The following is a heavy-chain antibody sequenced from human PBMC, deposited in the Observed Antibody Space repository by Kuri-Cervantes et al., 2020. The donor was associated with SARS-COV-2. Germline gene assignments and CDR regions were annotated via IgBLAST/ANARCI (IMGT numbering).Heavy chain of an antibody. CDR2: ISYDGSNK. Sequence: GESLKISCAASGFTFSSYAMHWVRQAPGKGLEWVAVISYDGSNKYYADSVKGRFTISRDNSKNTLYLQMNSLRAEDTAVYYCAKVEMASTGGFDYWGQGTLVTVSS. V-gene: IGHV3-30-3*01. D-gene: IGHD5-24*01. J-gene: IGHJ4*02. CDR3: AKVEMASTGGFDY. CDR1: GFTFSSYA.